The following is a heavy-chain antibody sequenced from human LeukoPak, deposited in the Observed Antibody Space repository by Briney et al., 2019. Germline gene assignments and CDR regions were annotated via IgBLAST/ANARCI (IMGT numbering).Heavy chain of an antibody. Sequence: SETLSLTCAVYGGSFSGYYRSWIRQPPGKGLEWIGEINHSGSTNYNPSLKSRVTISVDTSKNQFSLKLSSVTAADTAVYYCARGVTGYSSSWYSDYWGQGTLVTVSS. CDR2: INHSGST. CDR1: GGSFSGYY. J-gene: IGHJ4*02. V-gene: IGHV4-34*01. D-gene: IGHD6-13*01. CDR3: ARGVTGYSSSWYSDY.